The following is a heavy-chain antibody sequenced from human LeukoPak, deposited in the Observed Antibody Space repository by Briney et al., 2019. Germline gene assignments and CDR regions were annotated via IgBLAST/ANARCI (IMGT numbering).Heavy chain of an antibody. CDR1: GFTFSDYY. J-gene: IGHJ4*02. CDR3: ARVSVSRGDIKAPDDY. D-gene: IGHD3-10*01. V-gene: IGHV3-11*04. Sequence: GGSLRLSCAASGFTFSDYYMSWIRQAPGKGLEWVSYISSSGSTIYYADSVKGRFTISRDNAKNSLYLQMNSLRAEDTAVYYCARVSVSRGDIKAPDDYWGQGTLVTVSS. CDR2: ISSSGSTI.